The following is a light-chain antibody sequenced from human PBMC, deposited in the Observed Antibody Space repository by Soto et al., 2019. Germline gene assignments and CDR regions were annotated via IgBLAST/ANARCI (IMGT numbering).Light chain of an antibody. CDR1: SSDVGGYNY. CDR3: SSYASSSTLL. Sequence: QSVLTQPASVSGSPGQSITISCTGTSSDVGGYNYVSWYQQHPGKAPKLVIYDVSDRPSGVSYRFSGSKSGNTASLTISGLQAGDEADYYCSSYASSSTLLFGTGTKVTVL. CDR2: DVS. J-gene: IGLJ1*01. V-gene: IGLV2-14*03.